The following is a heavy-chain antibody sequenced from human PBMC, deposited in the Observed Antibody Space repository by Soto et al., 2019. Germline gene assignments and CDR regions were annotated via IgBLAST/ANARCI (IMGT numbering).Heavy chain of an antibody. CDR3: ATFSDGSCYSADGYY. J-gene: IGHJ4*02. CDR2: IMPIFGTA. CDR1: GGTFNSYA. D-gene: IGHD2-15*01. V-gene: IGHV1-69*12. Sequence: QVQLVQSGAEVKKPGSSVKVSCKASGGTFNSYAISWVRQAPGQGLEWMRGIMPIFGTANYAQKFQGRVTITADESTSTAYIELSSLTSDDTAVYCCATFSDGSCYSADGYYWGQGTLVPVSS.